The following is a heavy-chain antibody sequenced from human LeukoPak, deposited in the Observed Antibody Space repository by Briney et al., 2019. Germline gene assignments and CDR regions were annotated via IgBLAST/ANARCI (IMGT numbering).Heavy chain of an antibody. CDR1: GYTFTSYG. CDR2: ISAYNGNT. CDR3: ARAGSGISTGYYHMDY. V-gene: IGHV1-18*04. Sequence: ASVKVSCKASGYTFTSYGISWVRQAPGQGLDWMGWISAYNGNTNYAQKLQGRVTMTTDTSTSTDYMELRSLRSDDTAGYYCARAGSGISTGYYHMDYWGQGTLVTVSS. D-gene: IGHD3-9*01. J-gene: IGHJ4*02.